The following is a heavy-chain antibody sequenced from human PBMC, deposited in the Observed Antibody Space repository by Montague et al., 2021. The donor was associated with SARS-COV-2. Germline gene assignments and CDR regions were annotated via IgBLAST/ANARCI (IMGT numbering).Heavy chain of an antibody. CDR2: ISHNGNT. V-gene: IGHV4-34*01. Sequence: SETLSLTCAVYGGSFSGYYWSWIRQPPGKGLEWIGEISHNGNTKYNPSLQSRVSISLDTSKSRFSLKLKSVTSADTAVYYCGRDSPNSSGYHVYFDLWGRGTLVTVSS. J-gene: IGHJ2*01. D-gene: IGHD3-22*01. CDR1: GGSFSGYY. CDR3: GRDSPNSSGYHVYFDL.